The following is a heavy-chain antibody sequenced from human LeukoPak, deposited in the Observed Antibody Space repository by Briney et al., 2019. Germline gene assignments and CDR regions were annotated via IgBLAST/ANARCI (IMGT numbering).Heavy chain of an antibody. J-gene: IGHJ4*03. CDR1: GGSFSRYY. Sequence: PSETLSLTCAAYGGSFSRYYWSWIRQSPGKGLEWIAEIDHRGDTNYNPPVKSRVTISVDTSKNQFSLRVRSLSAADTAVYYCARGATISETGYFDFWGQGTLVTVSS. CDR3: ARGATISETGYFDF. D-gene: IGHD5-24*01. V-gene: IGHV4-34*01. CDR2: IDHRGDT.